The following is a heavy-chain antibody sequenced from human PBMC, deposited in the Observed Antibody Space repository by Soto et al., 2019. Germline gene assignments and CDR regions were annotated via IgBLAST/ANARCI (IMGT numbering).Heavy chain of an antibody. J-gene: IGHJ4*02. Sequence: QVQLQESGPGLVKPSQTLSLTCTVSGGSISTVDYWWSWIRQSPDMGLEWIGHIYDGGRTYYNPSLESRVTMSVDTSKSQLSLTLSSVSAADTAVYYCARGPSGDKVDSWGQGTLVTVSS. D-gene: IGHD7-27*01. CDR1: GGSISTVDYW. CDR2: IYDGGRT. CDR3: ARGPSGDKVDS. V-gene: IGHV4-30-4*01.